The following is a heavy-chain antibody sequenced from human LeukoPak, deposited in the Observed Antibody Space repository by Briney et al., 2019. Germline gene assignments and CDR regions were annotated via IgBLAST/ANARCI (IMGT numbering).Heavy chain of an antibody. CDR2: IINSGGTV. V-gene: IGHV3-48*02. Sequence: WGSLTLSCAASGFTFSIHGMNWVSQAPGKGLEWVSYIINSGGTVYYTDSVQGRFTISRDNARNSLFLQMNSLRDEDTAVYYCARVGRGVFGMDVWGQGNTGTVSS. CDR1: GFTFSIHG. J-gene: IGHJ6*02. CDR3: ARVGRGVFGMDV. D-gene: IGHD3-10*01.